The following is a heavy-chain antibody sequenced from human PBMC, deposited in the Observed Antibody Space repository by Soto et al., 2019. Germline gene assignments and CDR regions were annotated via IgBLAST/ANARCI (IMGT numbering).Heavy chain of an antibody. V-gene: IGHV2-5*02. CDR2: IYWDDDK. Sequence: SGPTLVNPTQTLTLTCTFGGFSLSTSGVGVGWIRQPPGKALEWLALIYWDDDKRYSPSLKSRLTITKDTSKNQVVLTLTKLDTVDTATYYCARGGWTTYYSPFFDYWGQGTLVTVSS. D-gene: IGHD3-10*01. CDR3: ARGGWTTYYSPFFDY. J-gene: IGHJ4*02. CDR1: GFSLSTSGVG.